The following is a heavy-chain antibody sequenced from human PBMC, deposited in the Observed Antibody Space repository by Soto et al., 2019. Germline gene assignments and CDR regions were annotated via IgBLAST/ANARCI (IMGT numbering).Heavy chain of an antibody. D-gene: IGHD3-10*01. CDR2: ISYDGSNK. Sequence: GGSLRLSCAASGFTFSSYGMHWVRQAPGKGLEWVAVISYDGSNKYYADSVKGRFTISRDNSKNTLYLQMNSLRAEDTAVHYCAKDLWGDHERLYYYYYGMDVWGQGTTVTVSS. CDR3: AKDLWGDHERLYYYYYGMDV. V-gene: IGHV3-30*18. J-gene: IGHJ6*02. CDR1: GFTFSSYG.